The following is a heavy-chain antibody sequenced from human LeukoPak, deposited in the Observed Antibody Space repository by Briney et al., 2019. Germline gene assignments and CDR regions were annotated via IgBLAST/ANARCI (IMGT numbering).Heavy chain of an antibody. V-gene: IGHV4-4*07. J-gene: IGHJ6*03. CDR3: ARGHIRGYYMDV. CDR1: GGSISSYY. Sequence: SETLSLTCTVSGGSISSYYWRWIRQPAGKGLEWIGRIDASGRTNYNPSLKSRVTMSVDTSKNQFSLKLSSVTAADTAVYYCARGHIRGYYMDVWGKGTTVTISS. D-gene: IGHD2-21*01. CDR2: IDASGRT.